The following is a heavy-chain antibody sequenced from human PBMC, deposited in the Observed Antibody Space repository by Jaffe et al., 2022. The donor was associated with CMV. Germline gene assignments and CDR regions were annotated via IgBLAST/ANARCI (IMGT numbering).Heavy chain of an antibody. D-gene: IGHD3-22*01. V-gene: IGHV5-51*01. CDR1: GYDFSSYW. CDR2: IYPTDSDT. Sequence: EVQLVQSGAEVKKPGESLKISCKVSGYDFSSYWLGWVRQKPGKGPEWMGIIYPTDSDTRYSPSFQGQVTISADKSISTAYLQWSSLKASDTAMYYCARRPDSRTWYVDYWGQGTLVTVSS. CDR3: ARRPDSRTWYVDY. J-gene: IGHJ4*02.